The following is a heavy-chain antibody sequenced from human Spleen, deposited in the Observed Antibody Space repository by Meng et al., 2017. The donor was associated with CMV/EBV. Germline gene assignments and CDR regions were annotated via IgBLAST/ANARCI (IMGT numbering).Heavy chain of an antibody. CDR1: GYTFTGYY. CDR2: INPNSGGT. Sequence: ASVKVSCKASGYTFTGYYMHWVRQAPGQGLEWMGWINPNSGGTNYAQKFQGRVTMTRDTSISTAYMELSRLRSDDTAVYYYARATVVPPGGSYYYYGMDVWGQGTTVTVSS. J-gene: IGHJ6*02. V-gene: IGHV1-2*02. CDR3: ARATVVPPGGSYYYYGMDV. D-gene: IGHD4-23*01.